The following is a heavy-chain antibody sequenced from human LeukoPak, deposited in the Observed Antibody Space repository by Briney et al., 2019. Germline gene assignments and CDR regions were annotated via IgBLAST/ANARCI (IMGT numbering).Heavy chain of an antibody. CDR1: GGTFSSYA. CDR2: IIPIFGTA. D-gene: IGHD2-2*01. CDR3: ARVQFVVVPPRIQNYYYYYYMDV. Sequence: ASVKVSCKASGGTFSSYAISWVRQAPGQGLEWMGGIIPIFGTANYAQKFQGRVTITTDESTSTAYMELSSLRSEDTAVYYCARVQFVVVPPRIQNYYYYYYMDVWGKGTTVTVSS. J-gene: IGHJ6*03. V-gene: IGHV1-69*05.